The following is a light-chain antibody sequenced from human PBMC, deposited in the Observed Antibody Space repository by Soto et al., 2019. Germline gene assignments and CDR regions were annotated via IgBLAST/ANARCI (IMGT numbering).Light chain of an antibody. CDR2: DVT. CDR1: SSDVGGYDY. CDR3: SSYTSSSTYV. J-gene: IGLJ1*01. Sequence: QSVLTQPASVSGSPGQSVTISCTGSSSDVGGYDYVSWYQHHPGKAPKLVIYDVTYRPSGVSDRFSGSKSANTAPLNISGLQAEDEADYYCSSYTSSSTYVFGTGTKVTVL. V-gene: IGLV2-14*01.